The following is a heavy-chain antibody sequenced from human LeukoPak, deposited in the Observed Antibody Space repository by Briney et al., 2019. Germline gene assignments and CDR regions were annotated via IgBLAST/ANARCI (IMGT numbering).Heavy chain of an antibody. CDR1: GFAFSNYA. CDR2: ITFNGGST. J-gene: IGHJ4*02. Sequence: GGSLRLSCAASGFAFSNYAMHWVRLAPGKGLEYVSAITFNGGSTYYANSVEGRFTISRDNSKNTLYLQMGSPRAEDMAVYYCARSQGGYCDYWGQGTLVTVSS. CDR3: ARSQGGYCDY. V-gene: IGHV3-64*01.